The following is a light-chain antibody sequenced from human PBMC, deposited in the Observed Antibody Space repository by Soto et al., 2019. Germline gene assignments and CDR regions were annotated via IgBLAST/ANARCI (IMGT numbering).Light chain of an antibody. CDR3: QQYNSYSEA. CDR1: QTISSW. V-gene: IGKV1-5*03. J-gene: IGKJ1*01. Sequence: QMSPSTSTLSGSVGDSVTITCRASQTISSWLAWYQQKPGKAPKLLIYNASTLKSGVPSRFSGSGSGTEFTLTISSLQPDDFATYYCQQYNSYSEAFGQGTKVDIK. CDR2: NAS.